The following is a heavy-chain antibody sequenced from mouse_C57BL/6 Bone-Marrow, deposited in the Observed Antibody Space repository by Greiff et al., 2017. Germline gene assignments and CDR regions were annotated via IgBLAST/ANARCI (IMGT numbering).Heavy chain of an antibody. Sequence: VQLQQSGPELVKPGASVKISCKASGYSFTGYYMNWVKQSPEKSLEWIGEINPSTGDTNYNQKFKAKATLTVDKSSSTAYMQLKSLTSEDSAVYYCARSSGFDYGNLFAYWGQGTLVTVSA. CDR2: INPSTGDT. CDR3: ARSSGFDYGNLFAY. D-gene: IGHD2-1*01. V-gene: IGHV1-42*01. CDR1: GYSFTGYY. J-gene: IGHJ3*01.